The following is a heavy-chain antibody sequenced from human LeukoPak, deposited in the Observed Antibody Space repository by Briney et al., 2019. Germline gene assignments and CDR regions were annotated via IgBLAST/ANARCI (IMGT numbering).Heavy chain of an antibody. Sequence: GGSLRLSCEASGFTFSSYWMSWVRQAPGKGLEWVAHIKEDESDEYYVDSVRGRFTASRDNAKNSVDLQMNSLRVEDTAVYYCARWRGRQSEFDYWGQGTLVTVSS. V-gene: IGHV3-7*01. J-gene: IGHJ4*02. D-gene: IGHD1-1*01. CDR1: GFTFSSYW. CDR2: IKEDESDE. CDR3: ARWRGRQSEFDY.